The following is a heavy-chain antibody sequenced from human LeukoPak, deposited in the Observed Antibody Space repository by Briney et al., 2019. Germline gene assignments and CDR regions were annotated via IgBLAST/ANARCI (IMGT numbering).Heavy chain of an antibody. CDR3: ARDPRPQQHPFDY. CDR2: INPNSGGT. D-gene: IGHD6-13*01. V-gene: IGHV1-2*02. Sequence: ASVKVSCKASGYTFTGYFMHWVRQAPGQGPEWMGWINPNSGGTNYAQKFQGRVTMTRDTSISTAYMELSRLRSDDTAVYYCARDPRPQQHPFDYWGQGSLVTVSS. J-gene: IGHJ4*02. CDR1: GYTFTGYF.